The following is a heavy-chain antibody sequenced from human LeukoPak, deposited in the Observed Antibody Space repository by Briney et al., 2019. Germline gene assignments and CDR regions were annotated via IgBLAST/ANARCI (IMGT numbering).Heavy chain of an antibody. Sequence: GASLRLSCAASGFTFTSYAMTWVRQAPGKGLEWVSSISGSGATTYNADPLKGRFTISRDNSENTLYLQMNSLRAEDTAVYYCVKESTSSGYYYAPDYWGQGTLVTVS. CDR1: GFTFTSYA. CDR3: VKESTSSGYYYAPDY. J-gene: IGHJ4*02. CDR2: ISGSGATT. V-gene: IGHV3-23*01. D-gene: IGHD3-22*01.